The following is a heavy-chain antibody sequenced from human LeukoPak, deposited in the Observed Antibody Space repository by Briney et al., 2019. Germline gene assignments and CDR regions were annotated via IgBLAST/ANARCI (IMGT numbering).Heavy chain of an antibody. CDR1: GGSFSGYY. Sequence: SETLSLTCAVYGGSFSGYYWSWIRQPPGKGLEWIGEINHSGSTNYNPSLKSRVTIPVDTSKNQFSLKLSSVTAADTAVYYCARGNPHMDTAMVINDYWGQGTLVTVSS. CDR2: INHSGST. D-gene: IGHD5-18*01. J-gene: IGHJ4*02. V-gene: IGHV4-34*01. CDR3: ARGNPHMDTAMVINDY.